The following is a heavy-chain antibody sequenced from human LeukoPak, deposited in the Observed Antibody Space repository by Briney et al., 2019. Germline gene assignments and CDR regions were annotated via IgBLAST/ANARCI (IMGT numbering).Heavy chain of an antibody. V-gene: IGHV3-23*01. D-gene: IGHD1-26*01. CDR2: ISGNSVTI. Sequence: GGSLRLSCTASGSTFSTYPMTWVRQAPGQGLEWVSAISGNSVTIYYADSVKGRFTISRDNSKNTLYLQMYSLRAEDTAVYYCAKILSGTYSFDLWGQGTLVTISS. J-gene: IGHJ4*02. CDR3: AKILSGTYSFDL. CDR1: GSTFSTYP.